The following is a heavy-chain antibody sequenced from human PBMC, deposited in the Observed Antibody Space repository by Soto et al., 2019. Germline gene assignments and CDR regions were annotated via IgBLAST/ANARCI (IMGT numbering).Heavy chain of an antibody. Sequence: ASVKVSFKASGYTFTSYGIRWGRQAPGQGLEWMGCITAYNGNTNYAQKLQGRVTMTTGTSASTAYMEMSSLRSEETALYYCARSTRYYASSVYDFDYWGQGTLVTVSS. CDR3: ARSTRYYASSVYDFDY. CDR1: GYTFTSYG. J-gene: IGHJ4*02. V-gene: IGHV1-18*01. CDR2: ITAYNGNT. D-gene: IGHD3-22*01.